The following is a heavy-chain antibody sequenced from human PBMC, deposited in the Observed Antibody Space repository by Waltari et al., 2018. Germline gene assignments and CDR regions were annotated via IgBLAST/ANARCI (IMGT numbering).Heavy chain of an antibody. CDR1: GFTFRRYA. V-gene: IGHV3-33*01. Sequence: CAASGFTFRRYAMPWVRKAPGKGQEWVAVLWYDGSSQYYADSVKGRITISRDKSKDTLYLQMNSLRAEDTAVYYCARGDYDYSGYIDYWGQGTLVTVSS. D-gene: IGHD3-22*01. CDR2: LWYDGSSQ. J-gene: IGHJ4*02. CDR3: ARGDYDYSGYIDY.